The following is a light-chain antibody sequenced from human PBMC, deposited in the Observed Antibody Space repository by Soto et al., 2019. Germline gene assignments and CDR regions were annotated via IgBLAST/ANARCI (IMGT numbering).Light chain of an antibody. V-gene: IGLV2-14*01. Sequence: QSALTQPASVSGSPGQSITISCTGTSSDVGAYDYVSWYQHPPGKAPKLIIYEVNNWPSGVSNRFSGSKSGNTASLTISGIQAEDEADYYCSSYASNNILYVFGTGTKVTVL. CDR3: SSYASNNILYV. CDR2: EVN. CDR1: SSDVGAYDY. J-gene: IGLJ1*01.